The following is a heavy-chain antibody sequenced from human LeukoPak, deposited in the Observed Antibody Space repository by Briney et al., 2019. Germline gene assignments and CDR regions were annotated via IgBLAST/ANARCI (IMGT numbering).Heavy chain of an antibody. D-gene: IGHD1-14*01. CDR1: GGSFSGYY. CDR3: ARATNVGYFYYYGMDV. CDR2: INHSGST. Sequence: PSETLSLTCAVYGGSFSGYYWSWIRQPPGKGLEWIGEINHSGSTNYNPSLKSRVTISVDTSKNQFSLKLSSVTAADTAVYYCARATNVGYFYYYGMDVWGQGPTVTVSS. J-gene: IGHJ6*02. V-gene: IGHV4-34*01.